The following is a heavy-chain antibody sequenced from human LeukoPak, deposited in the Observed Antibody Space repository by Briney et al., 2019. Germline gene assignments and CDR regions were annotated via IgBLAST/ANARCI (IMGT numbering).Heavy chain of an antibody. CDR3: AKDIVPAARTYYFDY. D-gene: IGHD2-2*01. Sequence: GVSLRLSCAASGFTFDDYAMHWVRQAPGKGLEWVSLISGDGGSTYYADSVKGRFTISRDNSKNSLYLQMNSLRTEDTALYYCAKDIVPAARTYYFDYWGQGTLVTVSS. J-gene: IGHJ4*02. CDR1: GFTFDDYA. CDR2: ISGDGGST. V-gene: IGHV3-43*02.